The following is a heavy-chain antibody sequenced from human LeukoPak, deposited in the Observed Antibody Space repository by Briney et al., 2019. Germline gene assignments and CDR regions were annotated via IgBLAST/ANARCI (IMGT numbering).Heavy chain of an antibody. J-gene: IGHJ5*02. V-gene: IGHV4-4*07. CDR3: AKVDTAMVTGNWFDP. CDR1: GFTFSSYW. Sequence: GSLRLSCAASGFTFSSYWMSWLRQPAGKGLEWIGRIYTSGSTNYNPSLKSRVTISVDKSKNQFSPKLSSVTAADTAVYYCAKVDTAMVTGNWFDPWGQGTLVTVSS. D-gene: IGHD5-18*01. CDR2: IYTSGST.